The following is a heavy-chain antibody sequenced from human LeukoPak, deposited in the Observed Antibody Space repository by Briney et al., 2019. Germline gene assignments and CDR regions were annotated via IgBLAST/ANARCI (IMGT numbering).Heavy chain of an antibody. CDR1: GFTFSSYS. CDR3: ARGMATITNDY. Sequence: GGSLRLSCAASGFTFSSYSMTWVRQAPGKGLEWVSYISSSSSTIYYADSVKGRFTISRDNAKNSLYLQMNSLRAEDTAVYSCARGMATITNDYWGQGTLVTVYS. V-gene: IGHV3-48*04. J-gene: IGHJ4*02. D-gene: IGHD5-24*01. CDR2: ISSSSSTI.